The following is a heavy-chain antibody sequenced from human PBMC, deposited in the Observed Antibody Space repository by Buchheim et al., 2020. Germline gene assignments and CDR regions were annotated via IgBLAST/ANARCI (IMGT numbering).Heavy chain of an antibody. Sequence: QVQLQESGLGLVKPSQTLSLTCTVSGGSIINDRYFWSWIRQPAGKGLEWIGRMSTSGIANYSPSLKNRVTILLDTTKNQFSLRLTSVTAADTARYYCARALASTYNSFDPWGLGTL. D-gene: IGHD1-1*01. V-gene: IGHV4-61*02. CDR2: MSTSGIA. J-gene: IGHJ5*02. CDR1: GGSIINDRYF. CDR3: ARALASTYNSFDP.